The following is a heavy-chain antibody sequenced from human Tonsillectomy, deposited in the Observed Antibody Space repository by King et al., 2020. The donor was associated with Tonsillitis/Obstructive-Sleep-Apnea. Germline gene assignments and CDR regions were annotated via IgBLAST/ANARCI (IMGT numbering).Heavy chain of an antibody. CDR2: IYLGDSDT. V-gene: IGHV5-51*01. D-gene: IGHD2/OR15-2a*01. J-gene: IGHJ6*03. CDR3: VRQQYPPRYYSYMDV. Sequence: QLVQSGAEVKKPGESLKISCKGSGYSFSNYWIGWVRQMPGKGLEWMGSIYLGDSDTRYSPSFRGQVSISADKSISTAYLQWSSLKASDTAMYYCVRQQYPPRYYSYMDVWGKGTTVTVSS. CDR1: GYSFSNYW.